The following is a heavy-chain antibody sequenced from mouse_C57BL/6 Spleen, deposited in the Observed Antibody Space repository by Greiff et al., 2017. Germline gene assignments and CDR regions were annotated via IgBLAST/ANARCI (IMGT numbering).Heavy chain of an antibody. D-gene: IGHD2-3*01. V-gene: IGHV5-6*01. CDR3: ARHGYDGYYWLAY. CDR2: ISSGGSYT. Sequence: EVKVVESGGDLVKPGGSLKLSCAASGFTFSSYCMSWVRQTPDKRLEWVATISSGGSYTYYPDSVKGRFTFSRANAKNTLYLQMSSLNTEDSAMDYCARHGYDGYYWLAYWGQGTLVTVSA. J-gene: IGHJ3*01. CDR1: GFTFSSYC.